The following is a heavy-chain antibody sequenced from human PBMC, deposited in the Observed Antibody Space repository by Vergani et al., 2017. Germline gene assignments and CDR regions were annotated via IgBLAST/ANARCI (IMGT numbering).Heavy chain of an antibody. D-gene: IGHD3-9*01. CDR3: ARYKAYDILTGYYNPPFDY. V-gene: IGHV1-3*01. J-gene: IGHJ4*02. Sequence: QVQLVQSGAEVKKPGASVKVSCKASGYTFTSYAMHWVRQAPGQRLEWMGWINAGNGNTKYSQKFQGRVTITRDTSASTAYMELSSLRSEDTAVYYCARYKAYDILTGYYNPPFDYWGQGTLVTVSS. CDR1: GYTFTSYA. CDR2: INAGNGNT.